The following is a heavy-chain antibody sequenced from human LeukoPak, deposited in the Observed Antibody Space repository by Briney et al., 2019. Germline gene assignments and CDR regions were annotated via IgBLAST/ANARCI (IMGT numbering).Heavy chain of an antibody. Sequence: GRSLRLSCAASGFTFSSYAMHWVRQAPGKGLEWVAVISYDGSNKYYADSVKGRFTISRNNSKNTLYLQMNSLRAEDTAVYHCASGSSGWYGEIWGQGTLVTVSS. D-gene: IGHD6-19*01. J-gene: IGHJ4*02. V-gene: IGHV3-30-3*01. CDR2: ISYDGSNK. CDR3: ASGSSGWYGEI. CDR1: GFTFSSYA.